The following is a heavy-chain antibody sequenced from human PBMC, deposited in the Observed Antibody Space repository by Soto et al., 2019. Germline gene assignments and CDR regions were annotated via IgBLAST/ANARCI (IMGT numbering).Heavy chain of an antibody. CDR1: GYTFTKYW. Sequence: PGESLKISCKGSGYTFTKYWISWVRQKPGEGLEWMARIDPSDSYISYSPSFQGHVTISTDNSITTAYLQWSSLKASDTATYYCARLRYSYGSVYAMDVWGQGTTVTVSS. CDR3: ARLRYSYGSVYAMDV. V-gene: IGHV5-10-1*01. CDR2: IDPSDSYI. D-gene: IGHD5-18*01. J-gene: IGHJ6*02.